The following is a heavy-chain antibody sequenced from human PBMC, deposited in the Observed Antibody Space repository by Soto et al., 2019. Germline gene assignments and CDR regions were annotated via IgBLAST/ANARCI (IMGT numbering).Heavy chain of an antibody. D-gene: IGHD3-9*01. CDR1: GYTFTSYD. Sequence: ASVKVSCKASGYTFTSYDINWVRQATGQGLEWMGWMNPNSGNTGYAQKFQGRVTMTRNTSISTAYMELSSLRSEDTAVYYCARVLVVVDILTGLMKYYYYMDVWGKGTTVNVSS. J-gene: IGHJ6*03. CDR3: ARVLVVVDILTGLMKYYYYMDV. CDR2: MNPNSGNT. V-gene: IGHV1-8*01.